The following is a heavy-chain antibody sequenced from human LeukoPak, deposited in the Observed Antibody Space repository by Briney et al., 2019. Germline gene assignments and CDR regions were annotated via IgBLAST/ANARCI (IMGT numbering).Heavy chain of an antibody. V-gene: IGHV1-69*04. Sequence: SVKVSCKASGGTFSSYTISWVRQAPGQGLEWMGRIIPILGIANYAQKFQGRVTITADESTSTAYMELSSLRSEDTAVYYCARDKDIVVVPAHKKGTVFDPWGQGTLVTVSS. J-gene: IGHJ5*02. CDR3: ARDKDIVVVPAHKKGTVFDP. CDR1: GGTFSSYT. D-gene: IGHD2-2*01. CDR2: IIPILGIA.